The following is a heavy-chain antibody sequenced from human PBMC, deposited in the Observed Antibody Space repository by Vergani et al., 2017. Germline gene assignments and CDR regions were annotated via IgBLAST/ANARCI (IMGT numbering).Heavy chain of an antibody. D-gene: IGHD1-1*01. J-gene: IGHJ4*02. Sequence: EVELVPSGPEMRKPGESLKISCKGSEISFGNYWIGWVRQMPGKGLEWMGIIYPADSDTRYSPSFQGQVTISADKSISTAFLQWDSLKASDTALYYCARHTTYTDSWGQGTLVTVSS. CDR2: IYPADSDT. V-gene: IGHV5-51*01. CDR3: ARHTTYTDS. CDR1: EISFGNYW.